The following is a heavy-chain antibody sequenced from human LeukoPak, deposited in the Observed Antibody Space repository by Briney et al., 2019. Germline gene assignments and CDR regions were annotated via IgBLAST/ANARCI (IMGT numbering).Heavy chain of an antibody. CDR2: IYYNRSS. V-gene: IGHV4-59*01. J-gene: IGHJ5*02. D-gene: IGHD3-10*01. Sequence: SETLTLTCTVSGFTFSSYYWSWIRQPPGKGLEWIGCIYYNRSSNYNAYLMSRVTISVNTSENQLSLKLIPVTGVETAENYGSRNLYYGSGPFDPWGQGTLVTVSS. CDR1: GFTFSSYY. CDR3: SRNLYYGSGPFDP.